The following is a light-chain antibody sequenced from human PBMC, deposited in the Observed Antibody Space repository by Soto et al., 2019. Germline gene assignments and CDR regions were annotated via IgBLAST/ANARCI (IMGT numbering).Light chain of an antibody. J-gene: IGKJ1*01. CDR2: KAS. CDR1: QTISSW. CDR3: QHSNSYSEA. Sequence: DIQMTQSPSTLSGSVGDSVTITCRASQTISSWLAWYQQKPGKAPKLLIYKASTLKSGVPSRFSGSGSGTEFNLTISSLQPDDFATYYCQHSNSYSEAFGQGTKVELK. V-gene: IGKV1-5*03.